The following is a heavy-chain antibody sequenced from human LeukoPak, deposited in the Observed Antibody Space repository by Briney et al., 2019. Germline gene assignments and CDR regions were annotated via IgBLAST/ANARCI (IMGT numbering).Heavy chain of an antibody. D-gene: IGHD6-19*01. V-gene: IGHV3-30*04. CDR1: GFTFSSYA. J-gene: IGHJ5*02. CDR3: ARHSSRWYDGGINWFDP. Sequence: GGSLRLSCATSGFTFSSYATHWVRQAPDKGLEWVAVISYDGNTKYYVDSVKGRFTISRDNSKNTLYLQMNSLRAEDTAVYYCARHSSRWYDGGINWFDPWGQGTLVTVSS. CDR2: ISYDGNTK.